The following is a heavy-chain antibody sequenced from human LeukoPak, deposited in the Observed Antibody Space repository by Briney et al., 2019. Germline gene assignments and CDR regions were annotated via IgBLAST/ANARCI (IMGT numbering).Heavy chain of an antibody. CDR2: ISGSGGST. J-gene: IGHJ4*02. Sequence: GGSQRLSCAASGFTFSSYAMSWVRQAPGEGLEWVSAISGSGGSTYYADSVKGRFTISRDNSKNTLYLQMNSLRAEDTAVYYCARKEGSSWTFDYWGQGTLVTVSS. D-gene: IGHD6-13*01. CDR1: GFTFSSYA. CDR3: ARKEGSSWTFDY. V-gene: IGHV3-23*01.